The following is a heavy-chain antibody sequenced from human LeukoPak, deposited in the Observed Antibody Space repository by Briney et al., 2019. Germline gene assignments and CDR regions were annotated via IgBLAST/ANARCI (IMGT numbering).Heavy chain of an antibody. J-gene: IGHJ4*02. CDR3: ARDLGYCSGGSCLPDY. CDR2: ISAYNGNT. CDR1: GYTFTSYG. V-gene: IGHV1-18*01. Sequence: ASVKVSCKASGYTFTSYGISWVRQAPGQGLEWMGWISAYNGNTNYAQKLQGRVTMTTDTSTSTAYMELRSLRSDDTAVYYCARDLGYCSGGSCLPDYWGQGTLVTVSS. D-gene: IGHD2-15*01.